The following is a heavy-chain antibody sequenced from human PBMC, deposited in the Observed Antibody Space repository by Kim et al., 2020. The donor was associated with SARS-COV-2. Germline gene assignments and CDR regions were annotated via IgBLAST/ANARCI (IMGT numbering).Heavy chain of an antibody. CDR2: LSGSGFTT. V-gene: IGHV3-23*01. CDR1: GFTFRSYA. J-gene: IGHJ4*02. D-gene: IGHD6-19*01. Sequence: GGSLRLSCAVPGFTFRSYAMSWVRQAPGKGLEWVSSLSGSGFTTYYPDSVKGRFTISRDNSKNTLYLQMNSLRAEDTAVYYCAKGQTAVAYGLADYWGQG. CDR3: AKGQTAVAYGLADY.